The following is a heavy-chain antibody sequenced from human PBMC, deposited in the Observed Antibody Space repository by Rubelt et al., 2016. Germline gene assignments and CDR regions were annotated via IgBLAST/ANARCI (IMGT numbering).Heavy chain of an antibody. V-gene: IGHV1-46*01. CDR1: GYTFTSYY. Sequence: QVQLVQSGAEVKKPGASVKVSCKASGYTFTSYYMHWVRQAPGQGLEWMGIINPSGGSTGYAQKFQGRITMTRDTSKRTDYMELSSLRSEDTAVYYCARANSGSGYFGIDYWGQGTLVTVSS. CDR3: ARANSGSGYFGIDY. J-gene: IGHJ4*02. CDR2: INPSGGST. D-gene: IGHD3-22*01.